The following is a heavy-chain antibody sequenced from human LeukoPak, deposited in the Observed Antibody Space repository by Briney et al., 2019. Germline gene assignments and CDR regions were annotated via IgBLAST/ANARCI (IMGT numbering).Heavy chain of an antibody. Sequence: SGGSLRLSCAASGFTFSNYAMSWVRQAPGKGLEWVAVISYDGSNKYFADSVKGRFTISRDNSKNTLYLQMNSLRAEDTAVYYCAKDGISYSRSSEREFDYWGQGTLVTVSS. J-gene: IGHJ4*02. CDR1: GFTFSNYA. V-gene: IGHV3-30*18. CDR3: AKDGISYSRSSEREFDY. CDR2: ISYDGSNK. D-gene: IGHD6-6*01.